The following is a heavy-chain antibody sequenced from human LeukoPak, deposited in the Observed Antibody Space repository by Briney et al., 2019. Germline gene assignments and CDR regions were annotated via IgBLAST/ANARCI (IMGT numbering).Heavy chain of an antibody. CDR2: IIPIFGTA. Sequence: SVKVSCKASGGTFSSYAISWVRQAPGQRLEWMGGIIPIFGTANYAQKFQGRVTITADESTSTAYMELSSLRSEDTAVYYCARELADCSSTSCLDYWGQGTLVTASS. V-gene: IGHV1-69*13. CDR1: GGTFSSYA. CDR3: ARELADCSSTSCLDY. D-gene: IGHD2-2*01. J-gene: IGHJ4*02.